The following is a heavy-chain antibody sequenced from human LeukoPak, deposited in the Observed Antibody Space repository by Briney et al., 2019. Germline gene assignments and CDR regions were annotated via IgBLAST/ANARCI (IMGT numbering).Heavy chain of an antibody. CDR2: IIPILGIA. V-gene: IGHV1-69*04. J-gene: IGHJ5*02. CDR1: GGTFSSYA. D-gene: IGHD6-13*01. CDR3: ARSGAGETENH. Sequence: ASVKVSCKASGGTFSSYAISWVRQAPGQGLEWMGRIIPILGIANYAQKFQGRVTITADKSTSTAYMELSSLRSEDTAVYYCARSGAGETENHWGQGTLVTVSS.